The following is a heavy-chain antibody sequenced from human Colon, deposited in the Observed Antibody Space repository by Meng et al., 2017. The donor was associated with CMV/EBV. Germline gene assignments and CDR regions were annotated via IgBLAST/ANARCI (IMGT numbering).Heavy chain of an antibody. Sequence: GESLKISCAASGFTFSSYPMYWVRQAPEKGLEWVASISSSSSYIYYADSLKGRFTISRDDARNSLFLQMNSLSVEDTAVYYCARDQYTAMVKDGMDVWGQGTTVTVSS. D-gene: IGHD5-18*01. CDR1: GFTFSSYP. J-gene: IGHJ6*02. CDR3: ARDQYTAMVKDGMDV. V-gene: IGHV3-21*01. CDR2: ISSSSSYI.